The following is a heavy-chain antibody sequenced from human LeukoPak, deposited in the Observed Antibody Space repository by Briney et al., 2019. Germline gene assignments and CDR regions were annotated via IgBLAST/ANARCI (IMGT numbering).Heavy chain of an antibody. V-gene: IGHV3-15*05. J-gene: IGHJ4*02. CDR1: GFTFSNAW. CDR2: IKKKSDGGTS. CDR3: VTGGHYFGT. Sequence: GGSLRLSCAASGFTFSNAWMSWVRQAPGKGLEWVGHIKKKSDGGTSDYPAPVKGRFTISRDDSINTLYLQMNSLKTDDTAVYHCVTGGHYFGTWGQGTRVTVSP.